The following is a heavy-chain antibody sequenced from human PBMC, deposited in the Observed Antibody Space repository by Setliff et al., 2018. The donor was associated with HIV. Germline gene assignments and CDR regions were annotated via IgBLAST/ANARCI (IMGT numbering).Heavy chain of an antibody. V-gene: IGHV1-18*04. D-gene: IGHD6-19*01. Sequence: GASVKVSCKSSGYTFTDYFMHWVRQAPGQGLEWMGWINIYSGNTNYAQKFQGRVTMTTDTSTSTAYMELRSLRSDDTAMYYCARKYTGGPLDYWGQGTLVTVSS. J-gene: IGHJ4*02. CDR3: ARKYTGGPLDY. CDR1: GYTFTDYF. CDR2: INIYSGNT.